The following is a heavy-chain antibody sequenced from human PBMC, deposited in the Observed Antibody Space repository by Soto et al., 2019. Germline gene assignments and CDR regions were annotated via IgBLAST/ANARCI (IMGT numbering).Heavy chain of an antibody. V-gene: IGHV4-59*01. D-gene: IGHD2-2*01. CDR2: IYYSGST. CDR1: GVSISSYY. CDR3: ARVSRDGYVGAFDI. J-gene: IGHJ3*02. Sequence: QVQLQESGPGLVKPSETLSLTCTVSGVSISSYYWSWIRQPPGKGLEWIGYIYYSGSTNYNPSLKSRVTISVDTSKNPSSLKLSSVTAADTAVYYCARVSRDGYVGAFDIWGQGTMVTVSS.